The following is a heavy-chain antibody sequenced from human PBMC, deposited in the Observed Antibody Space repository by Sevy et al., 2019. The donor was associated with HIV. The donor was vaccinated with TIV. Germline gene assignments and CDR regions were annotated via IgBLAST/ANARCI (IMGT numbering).Heavy chain of an antibody. J-gene: IGHJ6*02. CDR3: ARGPDCGGDCDVGFYYPLDV. CDR1: GFMFSRYS. CDR2: TSGNSGAI. D-gene: IGHD2-21*02. Sequence: GGSLRLSCTVSGFMFSRYSMNWVRQAPGKGLEWISYTSGNSGAIYYPDSVKGRFTVSRDNANNALFLQMSSLKDDDTAVYYCARGPDCGGDCDVGFYYPLDVWGQGTTVTVSS. V-gene: IGHV3-48*02.